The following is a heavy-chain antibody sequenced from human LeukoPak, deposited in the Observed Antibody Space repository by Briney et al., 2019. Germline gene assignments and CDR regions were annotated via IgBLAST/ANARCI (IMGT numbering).Heavy chain of an antibody. Sequence: KASETLSLTCTVSGGSISSSSYYWGWIRQPPGKGLEWIGSIYYSGSTYYNPSLKSRVTISVDTSKNQFSLKLSSVTAADTAVYYCARIVPSVAAAGTGAFDIWGQGTMVTVPS. CDR2: IYYSGST. CDR1: GGSISSSSYY. D-gene: IGHD6-13*01. J-gene: IGHJ3*02. V-gene: IGHV4-39*01. CDR3: ARIVPSVAAAGTGAFDI.